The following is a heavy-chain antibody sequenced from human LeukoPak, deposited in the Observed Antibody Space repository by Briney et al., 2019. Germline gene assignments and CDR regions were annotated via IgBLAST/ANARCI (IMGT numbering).Heavy chain of an antibody. CDR1: GYTFTSYY. CDR2: INPSGGST. Sequence: ASVKVSCKASGYTFTSYYMHWVRQAPGQGLEWMGIINPSGGSTSYAQKFQGRVTMARDTSTSTVYMELSSLRSEDTAVYYCARERGRYSGSYAAFDIWGQGTMVTVSS. CDR3: ARERGRYSGSYAAFDI. J-gene: IGHJ3*02. D-gene: IGHD1-26*01. V-gene: IGHV1-46*01.